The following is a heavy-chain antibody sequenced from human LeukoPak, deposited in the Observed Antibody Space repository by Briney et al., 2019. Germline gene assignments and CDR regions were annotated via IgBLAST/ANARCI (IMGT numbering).Heavy chain of an antibody. D-gene: IGHD6-19*01. Sequence: SGGSLRLSCSASGFTFSSYGMHWVRQAPGKGLVWVAFIRYDGSDKYYAESVKGRFTISRDTAKNSLYLQMNSLRVEDTAIYFCARDRDSSGLYGGADLWGQGVLVTVSA. CDR1: GFTFSSYG. J-gene: IGHJ5*02. CDR3: ARDRDSSGLYGGADL. CDR2: IRYDGSDK. V-gene: IGHV3-30*02.